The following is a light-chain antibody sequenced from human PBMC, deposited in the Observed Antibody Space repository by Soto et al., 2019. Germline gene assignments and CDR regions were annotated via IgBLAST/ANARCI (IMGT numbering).Light chain of an antibody. CDR1: SSDVGGYNY. CDR3: SSFTSSMTNV. V-gene: IGLV2-11*01. J-gene: IGLJ1*01. Sequence: QSALTQPRSVSGSPGQSVTISCTGTSSDVGGYNYVSWYQQHPGKAPKLMIYDVSKRPSGVPDRFSGSKSGNTASLTISGLQAADEADYFCSSFTSSMTNVFGSGTKVTVL. CDR2: DVS.